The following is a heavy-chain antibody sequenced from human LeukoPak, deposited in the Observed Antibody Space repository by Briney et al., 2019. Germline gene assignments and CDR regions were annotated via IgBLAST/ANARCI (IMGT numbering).Heavy chain of an antibody. V-gene: IGHV4-30-2*05. CDR2: IYHSGST. CDR3: ARVRDYGDYGLPGWFDP. CDR1: GGSISSGGYS. D-gene: IGHD4-17*01. Sequence: PSETLSLTCAVSGGSISSGGYSWSWIRQPPGKGLEWIGYIYHSGSTYYNPSLKSRVTISVDTSKNQFSLKLSSVTAADTAVYYCARVRDYGDYGLPGWFDPWGQGTLVTVSS. J-gene: IGHJ5*02.